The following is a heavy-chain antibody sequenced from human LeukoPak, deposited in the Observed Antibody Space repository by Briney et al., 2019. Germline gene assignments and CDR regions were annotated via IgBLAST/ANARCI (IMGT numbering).Heavy chain of an antibody. CDR3: ARDYGDYYYYYYMDV. V-gene: IGHV3-66*02. J-gene: IGHJ6*03. Sequence: GGSLRLSCAASGFTVSSNHMSWVRQAPGKGLEWVSVIYSGGSTYYADSVKGRFTISRDNSKNTLYLQMNSLRAEDTAVYYCARDYGDYYYYYYMDVWGKGTTVTVSS. CDR1: GFTVSSNH. D-gene: IGHD4-17*01. CDR2: IYSGGST.